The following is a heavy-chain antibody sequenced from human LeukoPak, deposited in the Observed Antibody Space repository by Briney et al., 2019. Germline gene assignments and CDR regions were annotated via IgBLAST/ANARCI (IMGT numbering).Heavy chain of an antibody. Sequence: ASVKVSCKASGYTFTSYYMHWVRQAPGQGLEWMGTINPSGGSTSYAQKFQGRVTMTRDTSTSTVYMELSSLRSEDTAVYYCARDPQYYDFWSGYYNYYMDVWGKGTTVTVSS. CDR2: INPSGGST. CDR3: ARDPQYYDFWSGYYNYYMDV. V-gene: IGHV1-46*03. D-gene: IGHD3-3*01. J-gene: IGHJ6*03. CDR1: GYTFTSYY.